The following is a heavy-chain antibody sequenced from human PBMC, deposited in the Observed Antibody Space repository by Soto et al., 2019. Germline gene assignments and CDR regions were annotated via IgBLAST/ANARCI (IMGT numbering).Heavy chain of an antibody. V-gene: IGHV1-18*04. CDR3: ARGDIVVAPPTNYYYGMDV. J-gene: IGHJ6*02. CDR2: ISAYNGNT. D-gene: IGHD2-15*01. Sequence: AAVKSYCKNSGYTFTIYGISCVRQAPGQGLEWMGWISAYNGNTNYAQKLQGRVTMTTDTSTSTAYMELRSLRSDDTAVYYCARGDIVVAPPTNYYYGMDVWGQGTTVTVS. CDR1: GYTFTIYG.